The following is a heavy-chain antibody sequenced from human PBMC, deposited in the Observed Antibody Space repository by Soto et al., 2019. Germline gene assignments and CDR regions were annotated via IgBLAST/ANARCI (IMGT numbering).Heavy chain of an antibody. CDR3: ARAPARTYYDILTGYPKVVDY. V-gene: IGHV4-34*01. CDR2: INHSGST. J-gene: IGHJ4*02. Sequence: SETLSLTCAVYGGSFSGYYWSWIRQPPGKGLEWIGEINHSGSTNYNPSLKSRVTISVDTSKNQFSLKLSSVTAADTAVYYCARAPARTYYDILTGYPKVVDYWGQGTLVTVSS. CDR1: GGSFSGYY. D-gene: IGHD3-9*01.